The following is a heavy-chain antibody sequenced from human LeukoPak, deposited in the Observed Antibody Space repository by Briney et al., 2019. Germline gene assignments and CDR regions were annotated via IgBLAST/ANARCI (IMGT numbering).Heavy chain of an antibody. D-gene: IGHD4-23*01. V-gene: IGHV3-23*01. CDR1: GFTFSSYA. CDR3: AKGVGSSWLTGDNNYDY. J-gene: IGHJ4*02. CDR2: ISGSGGST. Sequence: PGGSLRLSCAASGFTFSSYAMSWVRQAPGKGLEWVSAISGSGGSTYYADSVKGRFTISRDNSKNTLYLQMNSLRAEDTAVYYCAKGVGSSWLTGDNNYDYWGQGTLVTVSS.